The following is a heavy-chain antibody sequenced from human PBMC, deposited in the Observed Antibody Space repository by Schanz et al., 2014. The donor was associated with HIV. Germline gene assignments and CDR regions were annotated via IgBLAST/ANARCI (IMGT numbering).Heavy chain of an antibody. CDR1: GFTFNNYA. D-gene: IGHD2-15*01. CDR2: ISESGGRS. V-gene: IGHV3-23*01. Sequence: EVQLLESGGGLVQPGGSLRLSCVASGFTFNNYAMTWVRQAPGKGLEWVSSISESGGRSYYADSVNGRFTISRDNSKNTLYLQMTTLRTEDTAVYYCARTHYSVVSSRAMDVWGQGTTVTVSS. J-gene: IGHJ6*02. CDR3: ARTHYSVVSSRAMDV.